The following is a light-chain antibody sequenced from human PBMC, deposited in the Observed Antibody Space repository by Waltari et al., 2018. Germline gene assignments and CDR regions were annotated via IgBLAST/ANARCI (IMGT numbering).Light chain of an antibody. Sequence: DLQLTQSPSFLSASVGDRVTIPCRASHGISSYLAWYQQKPGKAPKLLIYDASTLQSGVPSGFSGSGSGTEFTLTISGLPPEDFATYYCQQLNSYRLLLGKGTKVEIK. CDR3: QQLNSYRLL. CDR1: HGISSY. J-gene: IGKJ1*01. V-gene: IGKV1-9*01. CDR2: DAS.